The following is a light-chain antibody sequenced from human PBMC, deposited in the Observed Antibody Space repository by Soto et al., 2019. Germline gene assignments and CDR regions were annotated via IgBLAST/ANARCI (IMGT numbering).Light chain of an antibody. V-gene: IGKV3-15*01. CDR2: GAS. CDR3: QQNNNLPLT. CDR1: QSVSSN. Sequence: ETVMTQSPATLFVSPGERATLSCRASQSVSSNLAWYQQKPGQAPRLLIYGASTRATGIPARFSGSGSGTEFALTISSLQSEDFALYYCQQNNNLPLTFGGGTKVESK. J-gene: IGKJ4*01.